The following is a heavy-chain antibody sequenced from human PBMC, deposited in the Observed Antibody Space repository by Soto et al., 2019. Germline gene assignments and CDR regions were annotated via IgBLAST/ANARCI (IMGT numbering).Heavy chain of an antibody. D-gene: IGHD6-19*01. CDR1: GSSFTSYW. Sequence: GESLKISCKGSGSSFTSYWIGWVRQMPGKDLEWMGITYPGDSDTRYSPSFQGQVTISADKSISTAYLQWSSLKASDTAMYYCARSTSGRSGAFDYWGQGPLVTLSS. J-gene: IGHJ4*02. CDR3: ARSTSGRSGAFDY. CDR2: TYPGDSDT. V-gene: IGHV5-51*01.